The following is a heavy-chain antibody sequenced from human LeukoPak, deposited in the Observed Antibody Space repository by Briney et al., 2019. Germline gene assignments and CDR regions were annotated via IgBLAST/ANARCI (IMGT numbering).Heavy chain of an antibody. CDR2: TSGSGVRT. V-gene: IGHV3-23*01. CDR1: GFTFGNYA. Sequence: GGSLRLSCVASGFTFGNYAIAWVRQAPGKGLEWVSGTSGSGVRTNYAESVKGRFTVSRDNSKNTLYLEMNSLRAEDTAVYYCAKGAIYYDILTGYLNWGQGILVTVSA. D-gene: IGHD3-9*01. CDR3: AKGAIYYDILTGYLN. J-gene: IGHJ4*02.